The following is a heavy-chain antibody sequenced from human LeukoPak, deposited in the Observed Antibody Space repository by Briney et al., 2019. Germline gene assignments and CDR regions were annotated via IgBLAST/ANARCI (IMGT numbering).Heavy chain of an antibody. CDR3: ARDNWGYAFDI. D-gene: IGHD7-27*01. Sequence: GGSLRLSCAASGFTFSSYSMNWVRQAPGKGLEWVSSISSSSSYIYYADSVKGRFTISRDNAKNSLYLRMNSLRAEDTAVYYCARDNWGYAFDIWGQGTMVTVSS. V-gene: IGHV3-21*01. CDR1: GFTFSSYS. CDR2: ISSSSSYI. J-gene: IGHJ3*02.